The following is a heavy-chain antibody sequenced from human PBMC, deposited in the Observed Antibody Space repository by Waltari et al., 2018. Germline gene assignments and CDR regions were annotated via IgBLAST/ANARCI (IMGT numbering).Heavy chain of an antibody. CDR1: GGSISSTSYY. J-gene: IGHJ5*02. V-gene: IGHV4-39*01. CDR3: ARPCCVGGGALLSLDL. Sequence: QLQLQESGPGLVKPSETLSLPRTVPGGSISSTSYYWGWLRPPPGKGLEGIGSFYYGGKTYYNPSLQIRITISVYTTKYQFSLKLNSVTATDTAVYYCARPCCVGGGALLSLDLWGQGTLVTVSS. CDR2: FYYGGKT. D-gene: IGHD3-16*01.